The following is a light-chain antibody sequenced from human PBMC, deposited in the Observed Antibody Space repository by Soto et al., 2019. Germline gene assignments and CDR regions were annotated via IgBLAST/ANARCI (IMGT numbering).Light chain of an antibody. CDR3: CSYAGSYTYNYV. CDR1: SSDVGGYIY. V-gene: IGLV2-11*01. CDR2: DVS. J-gene: IGLJ1*01. Sequence: QSVLTQPRSVSGSPGQSVTISCTGTSSDVGGYIYVSWYQQHPGKAPKLMIYDVSKRPSGVPDRFSGSKSGNTASLTISGLQAEDEADYYCCSYAGSYTYNYVFGTGTKLTVL.